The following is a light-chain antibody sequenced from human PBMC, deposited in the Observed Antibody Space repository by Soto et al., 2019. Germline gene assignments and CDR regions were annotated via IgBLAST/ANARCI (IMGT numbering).Light chain of an antibody. CDR2: DTS. J-gene: IGKJ1*01. Sequence: DIVVTQSPATLSLSPGERATLSCRASQSVSLYVAWYDQKPGQAPRLLIYDTSHRATGIPARFSGSGSGTDCTVTIRRLGLEECAVSYWKSRGSWPLTFGQGTKVEIK. V-gene: IGKV3-11*01. CDR3: KSRGSWPLT. CDR1: QSVSLY.